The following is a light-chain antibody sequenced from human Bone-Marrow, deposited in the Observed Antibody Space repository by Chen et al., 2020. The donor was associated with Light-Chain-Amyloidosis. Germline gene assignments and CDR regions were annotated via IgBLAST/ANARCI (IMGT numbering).Light chain of an antibody. CDR3: QQYYTTPWT. V-gene: IGKV4-1*01. CDR1: QSVSLSSNSKNS. Sequence: DIVMTQSPESLAVSLGERATINCKSSQSVSLSSNSKNSLAWYRQKPGQPPNLRIYWASTRASGVPDRFSGSASGTDFTLTITNLQADDVAVYYCQQYYTTPWTFGQGTRVEIK. CDR2: WAS. J-gene: IGKJ1*01.